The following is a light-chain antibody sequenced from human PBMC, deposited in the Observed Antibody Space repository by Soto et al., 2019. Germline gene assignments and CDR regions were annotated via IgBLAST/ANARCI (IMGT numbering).Light chain of an antibody. CDR2: AAS. CDR3: QQSYSVPRT. Sequence: EIQMTQSPSSLSASVGDRVTITCRASQSIDTYLNWYQRKPGRAPNVLIYAASTLQSGVPTRFSGSGSGTDFTLTISSLQPEDFATYYCQQSYSVPRTFGLGTKVDI. CDR1: QSIDTY. J-gene: IGKJ1*01. V-gene: IGKV1-39*01.